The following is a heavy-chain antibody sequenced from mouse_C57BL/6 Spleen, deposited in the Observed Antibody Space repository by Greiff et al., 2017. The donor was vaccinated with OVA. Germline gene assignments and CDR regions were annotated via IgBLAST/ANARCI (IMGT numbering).Heavy chain of an antibody. Sequence: QVQLQQSGAELVKPGASVKMSCKASGYTFTSYWITWVKQRPGQGLEWIGDIYPGSGSTNYNEKFKSKATLTVDTSSSTAYMQLSSLTSEDSAVYYCARWRDSSGYVDYAMDYWGQGTSVTVSS. CDR1: GYTFTSYW. V-gene: IGHV1-55*01. CDR2: IYPGSGST. D-gene: IGHD3-2*02. J-gene: IGHJ4*01. CDR3: ARWRDSSGYVDYAMDY.